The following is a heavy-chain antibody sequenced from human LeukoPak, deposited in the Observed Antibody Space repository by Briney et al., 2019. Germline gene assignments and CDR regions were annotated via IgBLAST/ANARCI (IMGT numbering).Heavy chain of an antibody. CDR1: GASVSSASY. Sequence: HSETLSLTCTVSGASVSSASYWSWIRQPPGKGVEWIAHIYNGVNANYNPSLKSRVTISVDTSKNQFSLRLNSVTAADTAVYYCARSRAFNSGAFDPWGQGSLVTVPS. V-gene: IGHV4-61*01. CDR2: IYNGVNA. D-gene: IGHD1-26*01. J-gene: IGHJ5*02. CDR3: ARSRAFNSGAFDP.